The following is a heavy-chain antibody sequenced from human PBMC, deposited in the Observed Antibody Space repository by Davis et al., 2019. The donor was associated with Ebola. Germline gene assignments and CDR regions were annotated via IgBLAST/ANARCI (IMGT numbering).Heavy chain of an antibody. V-gene: IGHV4-39*01. Sequence: MPSETLSLTCTVSGGSISSSSYYWGWIRQPPGKGLEWIGSIYYSGSTYYNPSLKSRVTISVDTSKNQFSLKLSSVTAADTAVYYCASLEGWIDYWGQGTLVTVSS. CDR2: IYYSGST. J-gene: IGHJ4*02. CDR3: ASLEGWIDY. D-gene: IGHD3-3*01. CDR1: GGSISSSSYY.